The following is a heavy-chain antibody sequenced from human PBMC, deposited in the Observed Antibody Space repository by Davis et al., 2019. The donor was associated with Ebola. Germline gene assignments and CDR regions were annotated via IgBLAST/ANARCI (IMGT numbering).Heavy chain of an antibody. CDR1: GYTFTGYY. CDR3: ARQMYGGYAFDI. CDR2: ISPNSGGT. Sequence: ASVKVSCKASGYTFTGYYMHWVRQAPGQGLEWMGWISPNSGGTIYAQKFQGRVTMTRDTSISTAYMEMSRLRSDDSALYYCARQMYGGYAFDIWGQGTMVTVSS. D-gene: IGHD3-10*02. V-gene: IGHV1-2*02. J-gene: IGHJ3*02.